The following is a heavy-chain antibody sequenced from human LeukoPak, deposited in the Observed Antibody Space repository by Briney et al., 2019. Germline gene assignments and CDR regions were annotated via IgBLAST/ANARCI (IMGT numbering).Heavy chain of an antibody. Sequence: GGSLRLSCAASGFTFSSYDMHWVRQATGKGLEWVSAIGTAGDTYYPGSVKGRFTISTENAKNSLYLQMNSLRAEDTAAYYCARGRYYYDSSGYNWFDPWGQGTLVTVSS. CDR2: IGTAGDT. J-gene: IGHJ5*02. CDR1: GFTFSSYD. D-gene: IGHD3-22*01. V-gene: IGHV3-13*01. CDR3: ARGRYYYDSSGYNWFDP.